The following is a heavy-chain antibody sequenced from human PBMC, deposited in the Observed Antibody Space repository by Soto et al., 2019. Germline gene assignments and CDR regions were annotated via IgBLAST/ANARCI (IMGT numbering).Heavy chain of an antibody. V-gene: IGHV1-2*04. CDR1: WCTVTGYY. D-gene: IGHD4-17*01. J-gene: IGHJ6*03. CDR2: INPNSGGT. CDR3: ARGTTLLYYYYYYMDV. Sequence: GASVKASCRTAWCTVTGYYMDWVRQAPGKGLEWMGWINPNSGGTNYTQKFQGWVTMTRDTSISTAYMELSRLRSDDTAVYYCARGTTLLYYYYYYMDVWGKGTTVTVSS.